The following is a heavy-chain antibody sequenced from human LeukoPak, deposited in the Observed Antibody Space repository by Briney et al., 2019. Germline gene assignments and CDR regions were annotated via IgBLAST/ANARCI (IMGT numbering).Heavy chain of an antibody. CDR3: ARVGEATYYYDSSGYYTIRY. CDR1: GGSISSSSYY. D-gene: IGHD3-22*01. V-gene: IGHV4-39*07. CDR2: IYYDGST. J-gene: IGHJ4*02. Sequence: KPSETLSLTCTVSGGSISSSSYYWGWLRQPPGKGLEWIGSIYYDGSTYYNPSLKSRVIISVDTSKNQFSLKLSSVTAADTAVYYCARVGEATYYYDSSGYYTIRYWGQGTLVTVSS.